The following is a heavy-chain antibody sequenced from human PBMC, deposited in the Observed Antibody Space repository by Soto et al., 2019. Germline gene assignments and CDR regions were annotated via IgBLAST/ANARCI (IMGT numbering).Heavy chain of an antibody. CDR1: GGSFSGYY. J-gene: IGHJ5*02. CDR3: ARGLKAADWFDT. Sequence: SETLSLTCALFGGSFSGYYWSWSRQPPGKGLEWIGEINHSGSTNYNPSLKSRVTISVDRSKNQFSLKLSSVTAAATAEYYCARGLKAADWFDTCGQGTLVTVSS. V-gene: IGHV4-34*01. CDR2: INHSGST. D-gene: IGHD6-13*01.